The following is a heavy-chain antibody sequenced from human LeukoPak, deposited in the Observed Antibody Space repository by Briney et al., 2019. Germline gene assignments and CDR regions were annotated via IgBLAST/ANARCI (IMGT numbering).Heavy chain of an antibody. Sequence: PXXTXXLTXTXXGGSIXSYYWSWIRQPPGKGLEWIGYIYYSGSTNYNPSLKSRVTISVDTSKNQFSLKLSSVTAADTAVYYCARRGRVSGSYHEDWFDPWGQGTLVTVSS. V-gene: IGHV4-59*08. CDR3: ARRGRVSGSYHEDWFDP. CDR2: IYYSGST. D-gene: IGHD1-26*01. J-gene: IGHJ5*02. CDR1: GGSIXSYY.